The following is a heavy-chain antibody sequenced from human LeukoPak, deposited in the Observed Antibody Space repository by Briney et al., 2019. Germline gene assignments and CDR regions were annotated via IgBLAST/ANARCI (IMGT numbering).Heavy chain of an antibody. CDR2: ISSSGSSI. D-gene: IGHD5-18*01. CDR3: ASSPDTAMVDY. Sequence: GGSLRLSCAASGFTFSDYYMSWIRQAPGKGLEWVSYISSSGSSIYYADSVKGRFTISRDNAKNLLYLQMNSLRAEDTAVYYCASSPDTAMVDYWGQGTLVTVSS. V-gene: IGHV3-11*01. J-gene: IGHJ4*02. CDR1: GFTFSDYY.